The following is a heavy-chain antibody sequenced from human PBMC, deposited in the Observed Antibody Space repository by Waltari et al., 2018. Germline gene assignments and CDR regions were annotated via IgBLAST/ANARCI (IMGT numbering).Heavy chain of an antibody. CDR1: GDSIDRSGSY. CDR2: IYYSGRT. J-gene: IGHJ4*02. D-gene: IGHD3-16*01. V-gene: IGHV4-39*02. Sequence: QLQLQESGPGLVKPSETLSLTCIVSGDSIDRSGSYWGWIRQPPGKGLEWIGSIYYSGRTFYAPSLTSRVTISVDTSKNHVSLKLSSVTAADTAVYYCARPNSSTLGGGFDYWGQGTLVTVSS. CDR3: ARPNSSTLGGGFDY.